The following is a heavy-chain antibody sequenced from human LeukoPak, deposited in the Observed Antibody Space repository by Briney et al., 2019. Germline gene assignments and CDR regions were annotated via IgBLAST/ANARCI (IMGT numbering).Heavy chain of an antibody. V-gene: IGHV4-30-4*01. CDR2: IYYSGST. J-gene: IGHJ4*02. CDR1: SGSISSGDYY. Sequence: SETLSLTCTVSSGSISSGDYYWSWIRQPPGKGLEWIGYIYYSGSTYYNPSLKSRITISLDTSKNQFSLKLSSVTAADTAVYYCAREEAAGTGGDIWGQGTLVTVSS. CDR3: AREEAAGTGGDI. D-gene: IGHD6-13*01.